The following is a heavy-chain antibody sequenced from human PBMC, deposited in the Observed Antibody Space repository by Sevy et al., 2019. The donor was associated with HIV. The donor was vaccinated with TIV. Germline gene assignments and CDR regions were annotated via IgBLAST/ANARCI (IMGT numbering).Heavy chain of an antibody. V-gene: IGHV3-7*01. Sequence: GGSLRLSCVASGFTFSDYWMTWVRQAPGKGLEWVASINRDGSEKYHVDSVKGRFTISRHNVKKSLFVQMNSLRVEDTAVYYCLRGGGGYWGQETLVTVSS. J-gene: IGHJ4*02. CDR1: GFTFSDYW. D-gene: IGHD2-15*01. CDR2: INRDGSEK. CDR3: LRGGGGY.